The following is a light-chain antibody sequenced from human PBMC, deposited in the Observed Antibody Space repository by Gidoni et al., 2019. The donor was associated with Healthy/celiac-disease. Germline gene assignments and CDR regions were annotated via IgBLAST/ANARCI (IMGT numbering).Light chain of an antibody. V-gene: IGKV4-1*01. CDR1: QSVLYSSNNKNY. J-gene: IGKJ3*01. CDR3: QQYYSTQFT. Sequence: DIVMTQSPDSLAVSLGERATINCKSSQSVLYSSNNKNYLAWYQRKPGQPPKLLIYWASTRESGVPDRFSGSGSGTDFTLTISSLQAEDVAVYYCQQYYSTQFTFGPGTKVDIK. CDR2: WAS.